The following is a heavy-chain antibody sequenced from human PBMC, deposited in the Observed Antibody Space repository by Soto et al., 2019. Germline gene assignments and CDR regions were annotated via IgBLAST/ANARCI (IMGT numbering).Heavy chain of an antibody. CDR1: GGSINSYL. J-gene: IGHJ4*02. V-gene: IGHV4-4*07. CDR2: VDSSGTH. Sequence: SETLSLTCSVSGGSINSYLWSWNRQPAGKGLEWIGRVDSSGTHDYNPSINSRATLSVKASKNQFSLKLSSVTAADTAVYYCTRHYSGYDLGGYWGQGTLVTVSS. D-gene: IGHD5-12*01. CDR3: TRHYSGYDLGGY.